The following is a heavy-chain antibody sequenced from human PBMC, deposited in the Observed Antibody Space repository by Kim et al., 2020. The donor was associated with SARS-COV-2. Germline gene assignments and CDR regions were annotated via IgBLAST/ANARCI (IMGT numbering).Heavy chain of an antibody. J-gene: IGHJ4*02. Sequence: SVKVSCKASGGTFSNYVTSWVRQAPGQGLEWMGGIIPIFNAAKYAPKFQDRVTITADKSTNTAYMELSSLTFEDTAVYYCARDEVDTVDYLGQGTLVTV. D-gene: IGHD1-26*01. CDR2: IIPIFNAA. CDR3: ARDEVDTVDY. V-gene: IGHV1-69*06. CDR1: GGTFSNYV.